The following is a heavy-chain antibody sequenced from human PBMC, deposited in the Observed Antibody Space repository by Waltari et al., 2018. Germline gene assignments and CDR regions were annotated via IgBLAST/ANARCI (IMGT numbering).Heavy chain of an antibody. V-gene: IGHV4-61*02. CDR1: GGSISSGSVD. J-gene: IGHJ6*02. CDR3: ARDEARYYDIMTGGGYYGLDV. CDR2: IFPSGST. D-gene: IGHD3-9*01. Sequence: QVQLQESGPGLVRPSKNLSLTCTVSGGSISSGSVDWTWIRQPAGKGLEWVGHIFPSGSTKYNPSLKSRVSVSLDTSENQFSLRLSSVTAADTAVYYCARDEARYYDIMTGGGYYGLDVWGQGTTVTVSS.